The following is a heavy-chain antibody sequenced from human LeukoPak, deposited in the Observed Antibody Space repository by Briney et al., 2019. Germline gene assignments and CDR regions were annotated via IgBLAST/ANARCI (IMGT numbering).Heavy chain of an antibody. J-gene: IGHJ6*02. CDR3: ARGYWAHGMNV. CDR1: GDSVSSDTTA. CDR2: AYYTSNWIT. D-gene: IGHD6-13*01. Sequence: KVSQTLSLTCAISGDSVSSDTTAWNWIRQSPSRGLEWLGRAYYTSNWITNYAVSVRSRITVNPNTSNNQFSLQPNSVTPEDTAVYYCARGYWAHGMNVWGPGTTVTVSS. V-gene: IGHV6-1*01.